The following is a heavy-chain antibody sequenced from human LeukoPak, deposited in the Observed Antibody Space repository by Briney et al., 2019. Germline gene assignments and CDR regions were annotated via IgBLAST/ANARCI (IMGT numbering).Heavy chain of an antibody. J-gene: IGHJ4*02. D-gene: IGHD3-10*01. CDR2: INVGGGDT. Sequence: ASVKVSCKASEHTCTTFLMEWLRQAPGQRLEWMGWINVGGGDTMYSQKFQDRVALTRDTSANTVYMEVSSLRSEDTAVYYCSILADAWFGDFDYWGQGTLVTVSS. V-gene: IGHV1-3*01. CDR1: EHTCTTFL. CDR3: SILADAWFGDFDY.